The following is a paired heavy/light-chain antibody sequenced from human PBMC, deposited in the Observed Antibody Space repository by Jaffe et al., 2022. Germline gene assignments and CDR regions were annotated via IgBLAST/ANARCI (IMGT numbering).Light chain of an antibody. CDR2: AAS. CDR1: QGISNY. Sequence: DIQMTQSPSSLSASVGDRVTITCRASQGISNYLAWYQQKPGKVPKLLIYAASTLQSGVPSRFSGSGSGTDFTLTISSLQPEDVATYYCQKYNSAPFTFGGGTKVEIK. J-gene: IGKJ4*01. CDR3: QKYNSAPFT. V-gene: IGKV1-27*01.
Heavy chain of an antibody. J-gene: IGHJ3*02. D-gene: IGHD2-15*01. CDR2: FDPEDGET. CDR1: GYTLTELS. Sequence: QVQLVQSGAEVKKPGASVKVSCKVSGYTLTELSMHWVRQAPGKGLEWMGGFDPEDGETIYAQKFQGRVTMTEDTSTDTAYMELSSLRSEDTAVYYCAIQVPFGYCSGGSCYGGDAFDIWGQGTMVTVSS. V-gene: IGHV1-24*01. CDR3: AIQVPFGYCSGGSCYGGDAFDI.